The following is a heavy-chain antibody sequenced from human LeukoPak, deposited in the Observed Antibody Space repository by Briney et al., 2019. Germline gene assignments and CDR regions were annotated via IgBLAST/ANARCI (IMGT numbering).Heavy chain of an antibody. CDR1: GYTFTSYG. D-gene: IGHD2-15*01. V-gene: IGHV1-3*01. CDR2: INAGNGNT. Sequence: ASVKVSCKASGYTFTSYGISWVRQAPGQRLEWMGWINAGNGNTKYSQKFQGRVTITRDTSASTAYMELSSLRSEDTAVYYCARVGCRGGSCYPIEAFDIWGQGTMVTVSS. J-gene: IGHJ3*02. CDR3: ARVGCRGGSCYPIEAFDI.